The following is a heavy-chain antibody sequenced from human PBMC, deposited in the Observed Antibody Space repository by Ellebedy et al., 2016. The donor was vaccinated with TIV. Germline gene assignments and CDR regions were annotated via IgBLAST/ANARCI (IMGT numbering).Heavy chain of an antibody. J-gene: IGHJ3*02. CDR1: GFTFSSYD. CDR2: IGTAGDT. V-gene: IGHV3-13*01. CDR3: ARISGSDAFDI. Sequence: GESLKISXAASGFTFSSYDMHWVRQATGKGLEWVSAIGTAGDTYYPGSVKGRFTISRENAKNSLYLQMNSLRAGDTAVYYCARISGSDAFDIWGQGTMVTVSS. D-gene: IGHD3-10*01.